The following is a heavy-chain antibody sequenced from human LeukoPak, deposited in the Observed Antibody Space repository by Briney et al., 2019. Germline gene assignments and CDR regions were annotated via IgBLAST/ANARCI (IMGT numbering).Heavy chain of an antibody. CDR1: GYTFTTYY. J-gene: IGHJ4*02. CDR3: ARSPRGLVHEEGRDY. Sequence: ASVKVSCKASGYTFTTYYMHWVRQAPGQGLEWMGWINPNSGGTNYAQKFQGRVTMTRDTSISTVYMELSSLRSEDTAVYYCARSPRGLVHEEGRDYWGQGTLDTVSS. CDR2: INPNSGGT. D-gene: IGHD3-10*01. V-gene: IGHV1-2*02.